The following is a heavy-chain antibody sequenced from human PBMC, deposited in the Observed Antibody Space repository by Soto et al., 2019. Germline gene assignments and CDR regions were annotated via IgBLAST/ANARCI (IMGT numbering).Heavy chain of an antibody. CDR2: INHSRST. CDR1: GGSFSDYY. CDR3: ARGLPIYGMDV. V-gene: IGHV4-34*01. J-gene: IGHJ6*02. Sequence: PSETLSLTCGVYGGSFSDYYWSWIRQPPGKGLEWIGEINHSRSTNYNPSLKSRVTISVDTSKNQFSLKLSSVTAADTAVYYCARGLPIYGMDVWGQGTTVTVSS.